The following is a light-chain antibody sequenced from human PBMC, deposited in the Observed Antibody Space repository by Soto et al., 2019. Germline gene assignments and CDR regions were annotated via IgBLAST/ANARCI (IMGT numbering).Light chain of an antibody. Sequence: QSVLTQPPSASGTPGQRVTISCSGSSSNIGSNTVNWYQQLPGTAPKLLIYSNNQRPSGVPDRFSGSKSGTSASLAIRGLQSEDEADYYCAAWDDSLNAVVFGGGTKLTVL. J-gene: IGLJ2*01. CDR2: SNN. CDR1: SSNIGSNT. V-gene: IGLV1-44*01. CDR3: AAWDDSLNAVV.